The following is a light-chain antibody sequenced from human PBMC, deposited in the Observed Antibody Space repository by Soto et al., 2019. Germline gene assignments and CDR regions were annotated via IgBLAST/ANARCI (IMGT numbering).Light chain of an antibody. CDR1: QSLLHSNGYKY. J-gene: IGKJ2*01. CDR2: SGS. Sequence: DIVMTQSPLSLPVTPGEPASISCRSSQSLLHSNGYKYLDLYLQKPGQSPQLLIYSGSNRASGVPDRFSGSGSGTDFTLKISRVEAEDVGLYYCMQGLQTPYTFGQGTKLEIK. V-gene: IGKV2-28*01. CDR3: MQGLQTPYT.